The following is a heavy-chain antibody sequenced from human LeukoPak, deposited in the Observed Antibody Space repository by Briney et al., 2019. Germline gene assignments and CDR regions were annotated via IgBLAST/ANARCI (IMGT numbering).Heavy chain of an antibody. V-gene: IGHV3-21*01. CDR2: ISRISSYI. CDR3: ARSRVRYDFWSGYIFDY. D-gene: IGHD3-3*01. Sequence: GGSLRLSCAASGFTFPSYAMSWVRQAPGKGLEWVSSISRISSYIYYAGSVKGRFTTSRDTARPSLYMQMKSLRAEAKAVYYCARSRVRYDFWSGYIFDYWGQGTLVTVSS. J-gene: IGHJ4*02. CDR1: GFTFPSYA.